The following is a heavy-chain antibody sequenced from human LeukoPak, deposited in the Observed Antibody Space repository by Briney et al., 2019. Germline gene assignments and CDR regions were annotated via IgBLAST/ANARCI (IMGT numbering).Heavy chain of an antibody. CDR3: VRDDYLGY. V-gene: IGHV3-7*05. CDR1: GFTISRYW. J-gene: IGHJ4*02. D-gene: IGHD3-16*01. CDR2: IKEDGREK. Sequence: GGSLRLSCAASGFTISRYWMAWVRQAPGKGLEWVAHIKEDGREKNYVDPVKGRFTISRDNAKNSVYLQMNSLRVEGTAVYYCVRDDYLGYWGQGTLVTVSS.